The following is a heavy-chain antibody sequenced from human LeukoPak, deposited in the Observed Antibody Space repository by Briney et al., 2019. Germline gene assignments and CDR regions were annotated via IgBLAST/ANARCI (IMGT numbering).Heavy chain of an antibody. Sequence: PSETLSLTCTVSGGSISSSSYYWGWIRQPPGKGLEWIGSIYYSGSTYYNPSLKSRVTISVDTSKNQFSLKLSSVTAADTAVYYCARGWYYYGSGKDYYYYYGMDVWGQGTTVTVSS. V-gene: IGHV4-39*07. CDR3: ARGWYYYGSGKDYYYYYGMDV. J-gene: IGHJ6*02. CDR1: GGSISSSSYY. D-gene: IGHD3-10*01. CDR2: IYYSGST.